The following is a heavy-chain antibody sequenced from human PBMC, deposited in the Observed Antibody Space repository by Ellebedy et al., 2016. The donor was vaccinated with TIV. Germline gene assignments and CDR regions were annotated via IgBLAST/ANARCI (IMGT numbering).Heavy chain of an antibody. Sequence: GGSLRLSXVASGFTFRSHGIYWVRQAPGKGLEWVAVISSDGRNEYYADSVKGRFTISRDNSKNTLYLQMNSLRTDDMAVYYCARGGSSGSSDYWGQGTLVTVSS. CDR3: ARGGSSGSSDY. D-gene: IGHD3-10*01. V-gene: IGHV3-30*03. J-gene: IGHJ4*02. CDR1: GFTFRSHG. CDR2: ISSDGRNE.